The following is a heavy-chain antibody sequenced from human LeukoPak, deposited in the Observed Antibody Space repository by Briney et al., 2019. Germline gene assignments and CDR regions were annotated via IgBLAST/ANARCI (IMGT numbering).Heavy chain of an antibody. D-gene: IGHD3-22*01. J-gene: IGHJ2*01. V-gene: IGHV1-18*01. Sequence: GASVKVSCKASGHTFISSGTTWVRQAPGQGLEWMGWISGYNGNTNYAQKVQGRVTMTTDTSTSTAYMELRSLRSDDTAVYYCARVLSTYYFDSSGYGPGFDLWGRGTLVTVSS. CDR3: ARVLSTYYFDSSGYGPGFDL. CDR1: GHTFISSG. CDR2: ISGYNGNT.